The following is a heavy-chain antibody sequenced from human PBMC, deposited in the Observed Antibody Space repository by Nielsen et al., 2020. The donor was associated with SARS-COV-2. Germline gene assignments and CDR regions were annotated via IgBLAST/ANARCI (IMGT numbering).Heavy chain of an antibody. J-gene: IGHJ6*02. V-gene: IGHV3-74*01. D-gene: IGHD3-3*01. CDR2: INSDGSST. Sequence: GESLKISCAASGFTFSSYWMHWVRQAPGKGLVWVSRINSDGSSTSYADSVKGRFTISRDNAKNTLYLQMNSLRAEDTAVYYCAIFGVGSLYGMDVWGQGTTVTVSS. CDR1: GFTFSSYW. CDR3: AIFGVGSLYGMDV.